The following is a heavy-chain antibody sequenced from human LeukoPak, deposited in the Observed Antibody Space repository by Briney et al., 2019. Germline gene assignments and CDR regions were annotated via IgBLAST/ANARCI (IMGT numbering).Heavy chain of an antibody. Sequence: PSETLSLTCTVSGGSISSYYWSWIRQPPGKGLEWIGYIYYSGSTNYNPSLKSRVTISVDTSKNQFSLKLSSVTAAVTAVYYCARFRPSNNWFDPWGQGTLVTVSS. V-gene: IGHV4-59*01. CDR1: GGSISSYY. CDR2: IYYSGST. J-gene: IGHJ5*02. CDR3: ARFRPSNNWFDP.